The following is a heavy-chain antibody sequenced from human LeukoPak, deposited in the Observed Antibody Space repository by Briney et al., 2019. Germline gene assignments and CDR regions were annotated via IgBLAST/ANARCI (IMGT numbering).Heavy chain of an antibody. D-gene: IGHD5-12*01. V-gene: IGHV3-30*04. CDR2: ISYDGSNK. CDR1: GFTFSSYA. Sequence: PGGSLRLSCAASGFTFSSYAMHWVRQAPGKGLEWVAVISYDGSNKYYADSVKGRFTISRDNSKNTLYLQMNSLRAEDTAVYYCASGYSGYDGDRYGMDVWGQGTTVTVSS. J-gene: IGHJ6*02. CDR3: ASGYSGYDGDRYGMDV.